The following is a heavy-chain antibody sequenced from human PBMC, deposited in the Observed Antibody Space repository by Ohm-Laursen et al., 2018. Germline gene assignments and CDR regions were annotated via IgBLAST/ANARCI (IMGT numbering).Heavy chain of an antibody. V-gene: IGHV1-69*06. CDR3: AREPIAVAGSTYPFDY. Sequence: SSVKVSCNASGGTFSSYAISWVRQAPGQGLEWMGGIIPIFGTANYAQKFQGRVTITADKSTSTAYMELSSLRSEDTAVYYCAREPIAVAGSTYPFDYWGQGTLVTVSS. CDR1: GGTFSSYA. D-gene: IGHD6-19*01. CDR2: IIPIFGTA. J-gene: IGHJ4*02.